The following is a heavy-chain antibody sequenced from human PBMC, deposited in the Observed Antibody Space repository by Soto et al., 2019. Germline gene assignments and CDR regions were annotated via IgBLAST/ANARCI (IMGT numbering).Heavy chain of an antibody. CDR2: IWYDGSNK. CDR3: ARDGDPSYYYDSSDLYGMDV. V-gene: IGHV3-33*01. Sequence: GGSLRLSCAASGFTFSSYGMHWVRQAPGKGLEWVAVIWYDGSNKYYADSVKGRFTISRDNSKNTLYLQMNSLRAEDTAVYYCARDGDPSYYYDSSDLYGMDVWGQGTTVTVSS. J-gene: IGHJ6*02. D-gene: IGHD3-22*01. CDR1: GFTFSSYG.